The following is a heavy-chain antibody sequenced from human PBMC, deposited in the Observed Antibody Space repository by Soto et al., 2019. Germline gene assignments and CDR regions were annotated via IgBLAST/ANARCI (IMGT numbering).Heavy chain of an antibody. J-gene: IGHJ3*02. CDR3: TTDHRDIVLMVYAPGRAFDI. V-gene: IGHV3-15*01. D-gene: IGHD2-8*01. CDR2: IKSKIDGGTT. Sequence: GGSLRLSCAASGFTFSNAWMSWVRQAPGKGLEWVGRIKSKIDGGTTDYAAPVKGRFTISRDDSKNTLYLQMNSLKTEDTAVYYCTTDHRDIVLMVYAPGRAFDIWGQGTMVTVS. CDR1: GFTFSNAW.